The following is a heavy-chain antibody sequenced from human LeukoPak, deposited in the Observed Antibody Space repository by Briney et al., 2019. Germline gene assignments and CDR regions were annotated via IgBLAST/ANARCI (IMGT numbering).Heavy chain of an antibody. V-gene: IGHV1-69*05. D-gene: IGHD5-24*01. J-gene: IGHJ6*03. CDR2: SIPIFGAT. CDR1: GGTFSSYA. Sequence: SVKVSCKASGGTFSSYAISWVRQAPGQGLEWMGGSIPIFGATKYAQKFQGRVTIATDESTSTAYMELSSLRSEDTAVYYCARGRWLQLYYMDVWGKGTTVTVSS. CDR3: ARGRWLQLYYMDV.